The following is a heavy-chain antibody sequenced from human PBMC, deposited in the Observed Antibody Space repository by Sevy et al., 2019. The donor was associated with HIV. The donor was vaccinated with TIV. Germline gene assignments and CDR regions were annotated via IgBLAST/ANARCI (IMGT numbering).Heavy chain of an antibody. D-gene: IGHD3-16*01. V-gene: IGHV3-15*01. Sequence: GGSLRLSCAASGFTFSNAWMSWVRQAPGKGLEWVGRIKSKTDGGTTDYAAPVKGRFTISRDDSKNTLYLQMNSLKTEDTAVYYCTTALWGSYIRDYWGQGTLVIVSS. J-gene: IGHJ4*02. CDR3: TTALWGSYIRDY. CDR2: IKSKTDGGTT. CDR1: GFTFSNAW.